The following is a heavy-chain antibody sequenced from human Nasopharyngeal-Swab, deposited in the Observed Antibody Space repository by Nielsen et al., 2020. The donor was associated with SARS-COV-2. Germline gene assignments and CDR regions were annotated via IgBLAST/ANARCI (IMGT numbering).Heavy chain of an antibody. D-gene: IGHD3-22*01. CDR3: ARERGGPRDDSSGYLYYFDY. CDR2: INHSGST. V-gene: IGHV4-34*01. Sequence: PGKRLEWIGEINHSGSTNYNPSLKSRVTISVDTSKNQFSLKLSSVTAADTAVYYCARERGGPRDDSSGYLYYFDYWGQGTLVTVSS. J-gene: IGHJ4*02.